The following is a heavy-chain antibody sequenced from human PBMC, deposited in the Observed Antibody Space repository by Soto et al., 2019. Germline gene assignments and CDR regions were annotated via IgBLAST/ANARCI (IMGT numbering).Heavy chain of an antibody. D-gene: IGHD6-19*01. CDR2: IYYSGST. J-gene: IGHJ3*02. Sequence: SETLSLTCTVYGGSISTYYWSWIRQLPGKVLDWIGYIYYSGSTNYNPSLKSRVTISVDTSNNHFSLKLSSVTAADTAIYYCARPYSSGWYAAFDIWGQGTMVTVS. V-gene: IGHV4-59*08. CDR1: GGSISTYY. CDR3: ARPYSSGWYAAFDI.